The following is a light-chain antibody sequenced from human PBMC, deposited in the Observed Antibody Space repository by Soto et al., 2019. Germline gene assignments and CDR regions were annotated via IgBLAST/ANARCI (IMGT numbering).Light chain of an antibody. CDR2: EVS. J-gene: IGLJ2*01. CDR3: CSYAGSSFVV. V-gene: IGLV2-23*02. CDR1: SSDVGSYNL. Sequence: QCVLTQPASVSGSPGQSITISCTGTSSDVGSYNLVSWYQQHPGKAPKLMIYEVSKRPSGVSNRFSGSKSGNTASLTISGLQAEDEADYYCCSYAGSSFVVFGGGTQLTVL.